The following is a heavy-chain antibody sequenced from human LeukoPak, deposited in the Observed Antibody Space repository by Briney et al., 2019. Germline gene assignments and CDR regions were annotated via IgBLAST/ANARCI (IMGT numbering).Heavy chain of an antibody. D-gene: IGHD2-2*03. J-gene: IGHJ4*02. V-gene: IGHV1-69*04. Sequence: WVTVSCQATGGTFGSYTISWVRRAPGRGLEWMGRIIPILGIANKPQKFRGRATINADKSTSTAYMELSSLRSEDTAVYYCAREAGLDIVVVPAASFDYWGQGTLVTVSS. CDR2: IIPILGIA. CDR3: AREAGLDIVVVPAASFDY. CDR1: GGTFGSYT.